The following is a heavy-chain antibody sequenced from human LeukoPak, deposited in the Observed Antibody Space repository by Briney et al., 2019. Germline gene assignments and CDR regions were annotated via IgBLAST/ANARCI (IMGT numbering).Heavy chain of an antibody. CDR3: ARRRDETATAAGYYHMDV. J-gene: IGHJ6*03. D-gene: IGHD3-22*01. Sequence: PSETLSLTCTVSGASISSYYWSWFRRPPGKGLEWIAYIFPSGSINFNPSPKSRVSISVDGSKNNFSLDLSSVTAADTAVYYCARRRDETATAAGYYHMDVWGKGTTVTVSS. V-gene: IGHV4-4*09. CDR1: GASISSYY. CDR2: IFPSGSI.